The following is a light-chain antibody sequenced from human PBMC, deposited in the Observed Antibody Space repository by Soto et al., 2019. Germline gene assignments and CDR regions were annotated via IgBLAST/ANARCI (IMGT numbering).Light chain of an antibody. CDR3: QSYDSSLSSSV. CDR2: GNS. V-gene: IGLV1-40*01. Sequence: QSVLTQPPSVSGAPGQRVTISCTGSSSNIGAGYYVHWYQQLPGTAPKLLIYGNSNRPSGVPDRFSGSKSGTSASLAITGLQAKDEADYYCQSYDSSLSSSVFGGGTQLTVL. CDR1: SSNIGAGYY. J-gene: IGLJ3*02.